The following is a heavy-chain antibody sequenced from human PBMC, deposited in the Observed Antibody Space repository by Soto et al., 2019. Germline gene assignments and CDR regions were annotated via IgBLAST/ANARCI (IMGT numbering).Heavy chain of an antibody. CDR3: ARFPGYYYYYYMDV. CDR2: MNPNSGNT. CDR1: GYTFTSYD. J-gene: IGHJ6*03. V-gene: IGHV1-8*01. Sequence: ASVKVSCKASGYTFTSYDINWVRQATGQGLEWMGWMNPNSGNTGYAQKFQGRVTMTRNTSISTAYMELSSLRSEDTAAYYCARFPGYYYYYYMDVWGKGTTITVSS.